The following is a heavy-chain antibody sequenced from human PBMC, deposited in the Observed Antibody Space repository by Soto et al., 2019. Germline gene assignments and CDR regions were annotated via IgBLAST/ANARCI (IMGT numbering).Heavy chain of an antibody. J-gene: IGHJ4*02. CDR3: ARPYDFWSGYPDY. V-gene: IGHV3-30-3*01. D-gene: IGHD3-3*01. CDR2: ISYDGSNK. CDR1: GFTFSSYA. Sequence: QVQLVESGGGVVQPGRSLRLSCAASGFTFSSYAMHWVRQAPGKGLEWVAVISYDGSNKYYADSVKGRFTISRDNYKNTMYLQMNSLRAEDTAVYYCARPYDFWSGYPDYWGQGTLVTVSA.